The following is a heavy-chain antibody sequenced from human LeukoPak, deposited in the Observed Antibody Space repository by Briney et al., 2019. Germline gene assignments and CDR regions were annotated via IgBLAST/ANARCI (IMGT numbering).Heavy chain of an antibody. Sequence: ASAKVSCKASGYTFTGYYMHWVRQAPGQGLELMGWINPNSGGTNYAQKFQGRVTMTRDTSISTAYMELSRLRSDDTAVYYCARGAWFGELLLGDYWGQGTLVTVSS. J-gene: IGHJ4*02. V-gene: IGHV1-2*02. CDR1: GYTFTGYY. CDR3: ARGAWFGELLLGDY. D-gene: IGHD3-10*01. CDR2: INPNSGGT.